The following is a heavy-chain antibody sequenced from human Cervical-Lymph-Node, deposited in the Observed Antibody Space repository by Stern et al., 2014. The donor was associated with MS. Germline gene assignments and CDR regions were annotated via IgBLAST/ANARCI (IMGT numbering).Heavy chain of an antibody. V-gene: IGHV3-30*18. CDR3: AKDRGMIVVVTYSLDS. Sequence: VPLVESGGIVVQPGRSLRLSCVASGFSFSSYGMHWVRQAPGKGLEWVAVISYDGSNAYYADSVKGRFTISRDNSKNTLYLQLNSLRAEDTAVYFCAKDRGMIVVVTYSLDSWGQGTLVTVSS. D-gene: IGHD3-22*01. CDR1: GFSFSSYG. J-gene: IGHJ4*02. CDR2: ISYDGSNA.